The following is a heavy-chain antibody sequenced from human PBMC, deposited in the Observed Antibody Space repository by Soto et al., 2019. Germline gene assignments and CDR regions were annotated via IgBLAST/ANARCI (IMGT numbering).Heavy chain of an antibody. CDR1: GGIITSGGYY. CDR3: VTDSNSRAVGVTRFDY. V-gene: IGHV4-31*03. CDR2: VYHSGTS. Sequence: PSETLSLTCTVSGGIITSGGYYWSWLRQRPGKGLEWIGCVYHSGTSHSNPSLEGRVSLSVDTSRNHFSLSLRSVTAADTAVYYCVTDSNSRAVGVTRFDYWGQGTLVTVSS. D-gene: IGHD1-26*01. J-gene: IGHJ4*02.